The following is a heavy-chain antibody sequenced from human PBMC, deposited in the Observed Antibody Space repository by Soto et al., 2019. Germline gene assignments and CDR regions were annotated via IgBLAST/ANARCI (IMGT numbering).Heavy chain of an antibody. Sequence: EVQLLESGGGLVQPGGSLRLSCAASGFTSSTYGMSWVRQAPGKGLEWVAVISGRGGSTEYADSGKGRFAISRDNLKNTVYLQMYTLRAEDTAAYYCARVVWFGEHDYWGQGTQVTVSS. V-gene: IGHV3-23*01. CDR3: ARVVWFGEHDY. CDR1: GFTSSTYG. J-gene: IGHJ4*02. D-gene: IGHD3-10*01. CDR2: ISGRGGST.